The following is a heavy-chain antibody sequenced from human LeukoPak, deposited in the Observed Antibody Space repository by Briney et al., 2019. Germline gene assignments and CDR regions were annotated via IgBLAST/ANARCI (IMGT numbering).Heavy chain of an antibody. CDR1: GRSISSYY. J-gene: IGHJ6*03. CDR3: GRDALVGYFSYYYMDV. V-gene: IGHV4-4*07. Sequence: SETLSLTCTVSGRSISSYYWSWIRQPAGKGLEWIGRIYTSGSTNYNPSLKSRVTISIDTSKNQFPLKLSSVTAADTAVYYCGRDALVGYFSYYYMDVWGKGTTVTVSS. D-gene: IGHD2-15*01. CDR2: IYTSGST.